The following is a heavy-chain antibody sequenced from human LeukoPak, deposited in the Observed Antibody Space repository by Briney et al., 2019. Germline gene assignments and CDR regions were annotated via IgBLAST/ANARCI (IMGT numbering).Heavy chain of an antibody. CDR2: MNPNSGNT. J-gene: IGHJ6*03. CDR1: GYTFTSYD. Sequence: ASVKVSCKASGYTFTSYDINWVRQATGQGLEWMGWMNPNSGNTGYAQKFQGRVTMTRNTSISTAYMELSSLRSEDTAVYYCARGFLYSSFSHYYYYMDVWSKGTTVTVSS. V-gene: IGHV1-8*01. CDR3: ARGFLYSSFSHYYYYMDV. D-gene: IGHD6-6*01.